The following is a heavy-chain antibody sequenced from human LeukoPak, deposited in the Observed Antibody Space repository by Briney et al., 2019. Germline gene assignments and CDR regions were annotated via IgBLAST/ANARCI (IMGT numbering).Heavy chain of an antibody. CDR1: GYTFTGYY. V-gene: IGHV1-2*02. CDR2: INPNSGGT. J-gene: IGHJ5*02. D-gene: IGHD3-22*01. Sequence: GASVKVSCKASGYTFTGYYMHWVRQAPGQGLEWMGWINPNSGGTNYAQKFQGRVTMTRDMSTSTVYMELSSLRSEDTAVYYCAREYYYDSSGTQYNWFDPWGQGTLVTVSS. CDR3: AREYYYDSSGTQYNWFDP.